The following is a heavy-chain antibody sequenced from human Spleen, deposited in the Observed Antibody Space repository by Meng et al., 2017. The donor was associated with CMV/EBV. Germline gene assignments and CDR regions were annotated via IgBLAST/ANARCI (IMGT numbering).Heavy chain of an antibody. V-gene: IGHV1-18*01. Sequence: YTFNTHRINWVRQAPGQGLEWMGWINTYNGNTKFAQKFQGRVTMTRDTSISTAYMELTSLTSDDTAVYFCTRTFASRSYDPRYFDYWGQGTLVTVSS. J-gene: IGHJ4*02. CDR2: INTYNGNT. CDR1: YTFNTHR. D-gene: IGHD3-10*01. CDR3: TRTFASRSYDPRYFDY.